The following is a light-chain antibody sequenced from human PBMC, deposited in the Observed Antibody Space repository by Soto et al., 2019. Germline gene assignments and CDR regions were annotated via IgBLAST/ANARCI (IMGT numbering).Light chain of an antibody. CDR3: CAYVGARSYV. V-gene: IGLV2-23*01. J-gene: IGLJ1*01. Sequence: QSVLTQPASVSGSPGQSITISCTGTNNLVSWYQQHPGKAPKVVVYEGTKRPSGVSNRFSGSNSGGTASLTISGLQAKDEASSFCCAYVGARSYVFGPGTKVTVL. CDR2: EGT. CDR1: NNL.